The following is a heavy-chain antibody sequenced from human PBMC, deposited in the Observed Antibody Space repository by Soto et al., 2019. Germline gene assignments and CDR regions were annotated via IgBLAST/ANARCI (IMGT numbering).Heavy chain of an antibody. V-gene: IGHV3-15*07. CDR3: TADLPLSSGCNSYY. CDR1: GFSLSNAW. D-gene: IGHD3-22*01. Sequence: EVRLVESGGGLVEPGGSLRLSCIASGFSLSNAWMDWVRQAPGKGLEWVGRIKRKVDGETEDYAARVKGRFTISRDDSRRTLYLQMNSLRAEDTAVYYCTADLPLSSGCNSYYWGQGVLVTVSS. J-gene: IGHJ4*02. CDR2: IKRKVDGETE.